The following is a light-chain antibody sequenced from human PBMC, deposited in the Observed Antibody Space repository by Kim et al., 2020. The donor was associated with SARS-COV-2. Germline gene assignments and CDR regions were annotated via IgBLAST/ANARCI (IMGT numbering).Light chain of an antibody. CDR1: SLRIYY. CDR3: NSRDSSGNHRVV. CDR2: GKN. V-gene: IGLV3-19*01. J-gene: IGLJ2*01. Sequence: EQTVRITCQGDSLRIYYASWYQQKPGQAPVLVIYGKNNRHSGIPDRFSGSSSGNTASLTITGAQAEDEADYYCNSRDSSGNHRVVFGGGTQLTVL.